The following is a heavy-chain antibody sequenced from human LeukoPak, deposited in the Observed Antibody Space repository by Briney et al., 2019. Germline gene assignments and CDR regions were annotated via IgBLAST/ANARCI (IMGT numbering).Heavy chain of an antibody. CDR1: GGTFSSYA. Sequence: GASVKVSCKASGGTFSSYAISWVRQAPGQGLEWMGGIIPIFGTANYAQRFQGRVTMTTDTSTSTAYMELRSLRSDDTAVYYCARDWGTYYDFWSGSFGHFDYWGQGTLVTVSS. V-gene: IGHV1-69*05. D-gene: IGHD3-3*01. CDR2: IIPIFGTA. J-gene: IGHJ4*02. CDR3: ARDWGTYYDFWSGSFGHFDY.